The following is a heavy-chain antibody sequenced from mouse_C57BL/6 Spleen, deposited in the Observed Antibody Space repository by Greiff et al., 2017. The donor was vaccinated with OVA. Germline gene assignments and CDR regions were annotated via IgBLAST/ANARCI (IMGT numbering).Heavy chain of an antibody. Sequence: VKLQQPGAELVRPGSSVKLSCKASGYTFTSYWMHWVKQRPIQGLEWIGNIDPSDSETHYNQKFKDKATLTVDKSSSTAYMQLSSLTSEDSAVYYCARERDYGSSRGYFDVWGTGTTVTVSS. CDR2: IDPSDSET. D-gene: IGHD1-1*01. V-gene: IGHV1-52*01. J-gene: IGHJ1*03. CDR3: ARERDYGSSRGYFDV. CDR1: GYTFTSYW.